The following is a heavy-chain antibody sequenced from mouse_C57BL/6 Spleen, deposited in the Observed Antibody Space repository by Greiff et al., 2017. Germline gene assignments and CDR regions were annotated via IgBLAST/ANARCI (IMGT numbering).Heavy chain of an antibody. CDR3: ARDRSDCDGGYFDV. D-gene: IGHD2-4*01. CDR2: ISDGGSYT. Sequence: EVQGVESGGGLVKPGGSLKLSCAASGFTFSSYAMSWVRQTPEKRLEWVATISDGGSYTYYPDNVKGRFTISRDNAKNNLYLQRSHLKSEDTAMYYCARDRSDCDGGYFDVWGTGTTVTVSS. J-gene: IGHJ1*03. CDR1: GFTFSSYA. V-gene: IGHV5-4*01.